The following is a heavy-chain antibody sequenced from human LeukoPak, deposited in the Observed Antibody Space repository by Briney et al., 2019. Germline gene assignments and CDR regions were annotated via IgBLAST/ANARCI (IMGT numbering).Heavy chain of an antibody. Sequence: GRSLRLSCAASGFTLSSYSMNWVRQAPGKGLEWVSSISSSSSYIYYADSVKGRFTISRDNAKNSLYLQMNSLRAEDTAVYYCARVGDGYKGSCYWGQGTLVTVSS. CDR2: ISSSSSYI. J-gene: IGHJ4*02. CDR1: GFTLSSYS. CDR3: ARVGDGYKGSCY. V-gene: IGHV3-21*01. D-gene: IGHD5-24*01.